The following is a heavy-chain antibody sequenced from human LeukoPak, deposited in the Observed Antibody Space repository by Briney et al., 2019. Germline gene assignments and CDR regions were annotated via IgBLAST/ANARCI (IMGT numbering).Heavy chain of an antibody. CDR1: GYTFTGYY. CDR3: ARASSGWPIDY. Sequence: SVNVSCKASGYTFTGYYMHWVRLAPGQGLEWMGWINPNSGGTDYSQNFQGRVTMTRDTSISTAYMELSRLRSDDTAVYYCARASSGWPIDYWGQGTLVTASS. V-gene: IGHV1-2*02. J-gene: IGHJ4*02. CDR2: INPNSGGT. D-gene: IGHD6-19*01.